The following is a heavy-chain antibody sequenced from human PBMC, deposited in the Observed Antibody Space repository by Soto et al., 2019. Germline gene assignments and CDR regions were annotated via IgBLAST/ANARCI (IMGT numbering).Heavy chain of an antibody. J-gene: IGHJ6*03. CDR3: ARDWGDAGYYYYMDV. D-gene: IGHD3-16*01. V-gene: IGHV1-18*01. Sequence: QVQLVQSGAEVKKPGASVKVSCKATGYTFTSYGFSWVRQAPGQGLQWLGWISAYNVHTNYAQKLQGRVTMTTDTSTSTAYMELRSLRSDDTAVYYCARDWGDAGYYYYMDVWGKGTTVTVSS. CDR1: GYTFTSYG. CDR2: ISAYNVHT.